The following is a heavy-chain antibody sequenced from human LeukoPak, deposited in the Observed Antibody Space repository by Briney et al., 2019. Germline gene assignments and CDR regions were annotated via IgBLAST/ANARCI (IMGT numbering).Heavy chain of an antibody. CDR2: IYTSGST. Sequence: KPSETLSLTCTVSGGSISSYYWSWIRQPAGKGLEWIGRIYTSGSTNYNPSLKSRVAMSVDTSKNQFSLKLSSVTTADTAVYYCARHQSPYYYDSSGFDYWGQGTLVTVSS. V-gene: IGHV4-4*07. CDR3: ARHQSPYYYDSSGFDY. CDR1: GGSISSYY. J-gene: IGHJ4*02. D-gene: IGHD3-22*01.